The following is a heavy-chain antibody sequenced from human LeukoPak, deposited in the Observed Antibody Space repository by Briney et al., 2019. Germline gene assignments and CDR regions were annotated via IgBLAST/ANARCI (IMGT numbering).Heavy chain of an antibody. Sequence: PGGSLRLSCAASGFTFSSYSISCARQAPGKWLEWVSTISGSTDGPYYADSVKGRFTISRNNSKNMLYLQINSLRAEDTAVYYCAKDPLAYGGHYFDYWGQGTLVTVSS. V-gene: IGHV3-23*01. J-gene: IGHJ4*02. CDR3: AKDPLAYGGHYFDY. CDR1: GFTFSSYS. CDR2: ISGSTDGP. D-gene: IGHD4-23*01.